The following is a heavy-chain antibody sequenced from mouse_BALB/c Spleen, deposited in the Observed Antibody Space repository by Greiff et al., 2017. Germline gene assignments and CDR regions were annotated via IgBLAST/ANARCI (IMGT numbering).Heavy chain of an antibody. CDR2: ISYSGST. CDR3: ARDYYGSPYYFDY. D-gene: IGHD1-1*01. Sequence: EVQRVESGPGLVKPSQSLSLTCTVTGYSITSDYAWNWIRQFPGNKLEWMGYISYSGSTSYNPSLKSRISITRDTSKNQFFLQLNSVTTEDTATYYCARDYYGSPYYFDYWGQGTTLTVSS. CDR1: GYSITSDYA. J-gene: IGHJ2*01. V-gene: IGHV3-2*02.